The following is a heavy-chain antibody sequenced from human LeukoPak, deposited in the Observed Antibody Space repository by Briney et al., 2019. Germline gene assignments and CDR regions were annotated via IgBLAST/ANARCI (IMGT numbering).Heavy chain of an antibody. CDR2: ISSSGSTI. CDR1: GFTSSDYY. J-gene: IGHJ3*02. Sequence: GGSLRLSCAASGFTSSDYYMRWIRQAPGKGLEWVSYISSSGSTIYYADSVKGRFTISRDNAKNSLYLQMNSLRAEDTAVYYCARRSVTMVRGVRLGYDAFDIWGQGTMVTVSS. D-gene: IGHD3-10*01. CDR3: ARRSVTMVRGVRLGYDAFDI. V-gene: IGHV3-11*01.